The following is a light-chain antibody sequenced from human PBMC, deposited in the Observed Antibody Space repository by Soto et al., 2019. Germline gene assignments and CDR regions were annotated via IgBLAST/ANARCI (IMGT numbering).Light chain of an antibody. Sequence: QSALTQPPSASGSPGQSVTISCTGTSSDVGGYNYVSWYQQHPGKAPKLMIYEVSKRPSGVPDRFSGSKSGNTASLTVSGLQAEDEADYYCSSYVGSDNFELIFGAGTKLTVL. CDR3: SSYVGSDNFELI. CDR2: EVS. CDR1: SSDVGGYNY. V-gene: IGLV2-8*01. J-gene: IGLJ2*01.